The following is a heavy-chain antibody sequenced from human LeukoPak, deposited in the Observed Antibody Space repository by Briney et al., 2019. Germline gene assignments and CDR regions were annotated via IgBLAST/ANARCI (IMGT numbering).Heavy chain of an antibody. D-gene: IGHD3-10*01. CDR2: VYYTGST. V-gene: IGHV4-39*02. J-gene: IGHJ4*02. CDR3: ARHRGRYYDSGSYYYFDY. CDR1: GGSISSSGYY. Sequence: PSETLSLTCTVSGGSISSSGYYWGWIRQPPGKGLEWVGSVYYTGSTFYNPSLKSRVTTSVDTSKNHFSLNLSSVTAADTAVYYCARHRGRYYDSGSYYYFDYWGQGTLVTVSS.